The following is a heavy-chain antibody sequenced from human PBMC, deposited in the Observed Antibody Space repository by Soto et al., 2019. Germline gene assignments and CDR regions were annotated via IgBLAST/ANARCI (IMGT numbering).Heavy chain of an antibody. CDR1: GFSLSTSGVG. D-gene: IGHD3-22*01. CDR3: AQNEYYYDSSGSLLDY. J-gene: IGHJ4*02. Sequence: SGPTLVNPTQTLTLTCTFSGFSLSTSGVGVGWIRQPPGKALEWLALIYWNDDKRYSPSLKSRLTITKDTSKNQVVLTMTNMDPVDTATYYCAQNEYYYDSSGSLLDYWGQGTLVTVSS. V-gene: IGHV2-5*01. CDR2: IYWNDDK.